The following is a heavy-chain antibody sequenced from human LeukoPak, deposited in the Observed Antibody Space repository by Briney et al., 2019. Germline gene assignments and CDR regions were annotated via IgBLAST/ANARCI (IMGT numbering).Heavy chain of an antibody. CDR3: AKDPLYSGSYCYGMDV. CDR2: ISYDGSNK. CDR1: GFTFSSYG. V-gene: IGHV3-30*18. J-gene: IGHJ6*02. Sequence: GGSLRLSCAASGFTFSSYGMHWVRQAPGKGLERVAVISYDGSNKYYADSVKGRFTISRDNSKNTLYLQMNSLRAEDTAVYYCAKDPLYSGSYCYGMDVWGQGTTVTVSS. D-gene: IGHD5-12*01.